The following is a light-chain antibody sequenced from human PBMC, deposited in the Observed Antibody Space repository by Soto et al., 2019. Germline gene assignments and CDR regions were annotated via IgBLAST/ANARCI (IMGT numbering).Light chain of an antibody. CDR3: QQRKYWPPLT. J-gene: IGKJ5*01. CDR2: DAS. V-gene: IGKV3-11*01. CDR1: QSVDIY. Sequence: TVLTQSPATLSLSPGERATLSCRASQSVDIYLAWYQQKPGQAPRLLIYDASNRATGIPARFSGSGSGTDFTLSISSLEPEDFALYYCQQRKYWPPLTFGQGTRLEIK.